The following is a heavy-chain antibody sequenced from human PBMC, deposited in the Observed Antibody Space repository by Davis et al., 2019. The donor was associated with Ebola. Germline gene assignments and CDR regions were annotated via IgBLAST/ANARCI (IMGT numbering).Heavy chain of an antibody. V-gene: IGHV1-18*01. CDR2: ISAYNGNT. Sequence: ASVKVSCKASGYTFTSYGISWVRQAPGQGLEWMGWISAYNGNTNYAQKLQGWVTMTRDTSISTAYMELSRLRSDDTAVYYCARDFHSLTPSDGIIVLDYGMDVWGQGTTVTVSS. D-gene: IGHD1-26*01. J-gene: IGHJ6*02. CDR3: ARDFHSLTPSDGIIVLDYGMDV. CDR1: GYTFTSYG.